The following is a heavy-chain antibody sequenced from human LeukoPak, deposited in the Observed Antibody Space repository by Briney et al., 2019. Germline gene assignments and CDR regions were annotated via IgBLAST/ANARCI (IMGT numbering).Heavy chain of an antibody. J-gene: IGHJ4*02. CDR3: ARDNYYDSSGYSTD. CDR1: GYTFTSYG. CDR2: ISAYNGNT. D-gene: IGHD3-22*01. Sequence: ASVKVSCKASGYTFTSYGISWVRQAPGQGLEWMGWISAYNGNTNYAQKLQGRVTMTTDTSTSTAYMELRSLRSDDTAVYYCARDNYYDSSGYSTDWGQGTLVTVSS. V-gene: IGHV1-18*01.